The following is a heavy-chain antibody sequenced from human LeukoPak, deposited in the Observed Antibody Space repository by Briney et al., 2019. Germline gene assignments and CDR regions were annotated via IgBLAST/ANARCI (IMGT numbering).Heavy chain of an antibody. V-gene: IGHV1-46*03. D-gene: IGHD3-10*01. Sequence: ASVKVSCKASGYNFTSYYMHWARQAPGQGLESMGIINPSGGSTSYAQQFQGRVTMTRDTSTSTVYMELSSLRSEDTAVYYCARDAHPRNYGSGSYSHRGQGTLVTVSS. CDR2: INPSGGST. CDR1: GYNFTSYY. J-gene: IGHJ4*02. CDR3: ARDAHPRNYGSGSYSH.